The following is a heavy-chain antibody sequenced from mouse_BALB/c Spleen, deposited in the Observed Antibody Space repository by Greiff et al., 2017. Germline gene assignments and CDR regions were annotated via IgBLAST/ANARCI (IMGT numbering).Heavy chain of an antibody. V-gene: IGHV5-6-3*01. D-gene: IGHD2-4*01. J-gene: IGHJ4*01. Sequence: EVHLVESGGGLVQPGGSLKLSCAASGFTFSSYGMSWVRQTPDKRLELVATINSNGGSTYYPDSVKGRFTISRDNAKNTLYLQMSSLKSEDTAMYYCARDRRSTMITTDAMDYWGQGTSVTVSS. CDR1: GFTFSSYG. CDR2: INSNGGST. CDR3: ARDRRSTMITTDAMDY.